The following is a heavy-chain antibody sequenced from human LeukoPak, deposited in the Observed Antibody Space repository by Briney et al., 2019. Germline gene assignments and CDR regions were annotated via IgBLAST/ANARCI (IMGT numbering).Heavy chain of an antibody. D-gene: IGHD3-10*01. Sequence: GGSLRLSCAASQFSVTTNYMSWVRQAPGKGLEWVSIIYSTGGKYYADSVKGRFTISRDNSKHTLNLQMNSLRAEDTAVYYCASTNNYGSGSYKAFDIWGQGTMVTASS. CDR1: QFSVTTNY. J-gene: IGHJ3*02. V-gene: IGHV3-66*01. CDR2: IYSTGGK. CDR3: ASTNNYGSGSYKAFDI.